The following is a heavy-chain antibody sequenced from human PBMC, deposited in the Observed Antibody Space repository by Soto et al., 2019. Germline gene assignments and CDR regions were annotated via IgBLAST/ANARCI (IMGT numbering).Heavy chain of an antibody. CDR1: GFTFSSYW. J-gene: IGHJ6*02. D-gene: IGHD5-18*01. Sequence: EVQLVESGGGLVQPGGSLRLSCAASGFTFSSYWMSWVRQAPGKGLEWVANIKQDGSEKYYVDSVKGRFTISRENPKNSLYLQMNSLRAQDTAVYYCTRDMVSRWAVYYHYGMDLWGQGNTVTGSS. CDR2: IKQDGSEK. CDR3: TRDMVSRWAVYYHYGMDL. V-gene: IGHV3-7*05.